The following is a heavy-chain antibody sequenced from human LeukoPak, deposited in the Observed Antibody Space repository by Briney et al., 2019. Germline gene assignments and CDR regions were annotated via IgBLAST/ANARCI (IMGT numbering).Heavy chain of an antibody. D-gene: IGHD2-2*01. CDR3: AKDRRACSSSSCYYRFDY. Sequence: GGSLRLSCAASGFTFSSYAMSWVRQAPGKGLEWVSAISGSGGSTYYADSVKGRFTISRDNSKNTVYLQMNSLRAEDTAVYYCAKDRRACSSSSCYYRFDYWGQGTLVTVSS. V-gene: IGHV3-23*01. J-gene: IGHJ4*02. CDR1: GFTFSSYA. CDR2: ISGSGGST.